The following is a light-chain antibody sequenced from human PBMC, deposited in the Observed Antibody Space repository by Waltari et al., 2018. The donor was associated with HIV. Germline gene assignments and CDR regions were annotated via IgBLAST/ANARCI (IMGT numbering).Light chain of an antibody. CDR2: GPS. J-gene: IGKJ1*01. Sequence: EIVMTQSPGTLSGSPGESAILSCRASQNITDNLAWYQHKAGQAPRLLIYGPSTRASGVPTRFSGGGSGTHFTLTVSGLHIADFAFYYCQHYHDWPRTFGQATRVEI. CDR1: QNITDN. V-gene: IGKV3-15*01. CDR3: QHYHDWPRT.